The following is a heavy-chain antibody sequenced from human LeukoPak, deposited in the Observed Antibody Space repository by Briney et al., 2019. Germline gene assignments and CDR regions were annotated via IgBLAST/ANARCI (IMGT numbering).Heavy chain of an antibody. J-gene: IGHJ5*02. Sequence: GGSLRLPCAASGFTFSSYSMNWVRQAPGKGLEWVSSISSSSSYIYYADSVKGRFTISRDNAKNSLYLQMNSLRAEDTAVYYCARATPYSSGWSNWFDPWGQGTLVTVSS. V-gene: IGHV3-21*01. D-gene: IGHD6-19*01. CDR1: GFTFSSYS. CDR2: ISSSSSYI. CDR3: ARATPYSSGWSNWFDP.